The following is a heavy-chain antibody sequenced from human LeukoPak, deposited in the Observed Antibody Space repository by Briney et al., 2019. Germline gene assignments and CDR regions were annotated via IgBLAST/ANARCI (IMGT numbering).Heavy chain of an antibody. CDR3: TNFKPPAPDALDI. J-gene: IGHJ3*02. Sequence: GGSLRLSCAASGFTFSSYSMNWVRQAPGKGLEWVSSISSSSSYIYYADSVKGRFTISRDNARNSVSLQMDSLRPEDTAVYYCTNFKPPAPDALDIWGQGTVVTVSS. V-gene: IGHV3-21*01. CDR2: ISSSSSYI. D-gene: IGHD1-14*01. CDR1: GFTFSSYS.